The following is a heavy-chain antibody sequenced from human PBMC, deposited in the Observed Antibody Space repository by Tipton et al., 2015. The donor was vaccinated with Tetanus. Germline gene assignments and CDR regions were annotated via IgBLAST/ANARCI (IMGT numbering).Heavy chain of an antibody. CDR1: GDSITSFY. CDR2: IYQTGTT. CDR3: ARAAGFLGLTHDF. D-gene: IGHD2/OR15-2a*01. Sequence: TLSLTCTVSGDSITSFYWSWIRKPPGKDLEWIGYIYQTGTTYYNPSLKGRVTISMDRSNTQFSLRLDSLTAADTAVYYCARAAGFLGLTHDFWGRGTLVSVSS. V-gene: IGHV4-30-4*01. J-gene: IGHJ4*02.